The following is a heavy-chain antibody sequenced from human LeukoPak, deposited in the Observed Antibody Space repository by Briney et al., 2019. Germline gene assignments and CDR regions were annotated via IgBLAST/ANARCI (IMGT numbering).Heavy chain of an antibody. CDR2: ISGGGGGT. Sequence: GGSLRLSCEASGFTFSSYAMSWVRQLPGKGLEWVSAISGGGGGTYYVDSVKGRFTISRDNSKNTLYLQMSSLRAGDTAVYYCAKDHFSSWTAGSSWPNNSDYWGQGTLVTVSS. D-gene: IGHD6-13*01. J-gene: IGHJ4*02. CDR3: AKDHFSSWTAGSSWPNNSDY. V-gene: IGHV3-23*01. CDR1: GFTFSSYA.